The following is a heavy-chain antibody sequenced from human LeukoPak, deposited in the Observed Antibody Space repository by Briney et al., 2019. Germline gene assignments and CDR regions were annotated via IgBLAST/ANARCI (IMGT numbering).Heavy chain of an antibody. Sequence: GGSLRLSCAASGFTFSSYAMNWVRQAPGKGLEWISHIRDSGTTDYADSVKGRFTISRDNAKNSLYLQLSSLRAEDTAVYYCARDHDFAFDNWGQGTLVTVSS. CDR2: IRDSGTT. D-gene: IGHD2-21*02. V-gene: IGHV3-48*01. J-gene: IGHJ4*02. CDR3: ARDHDFAFDN. CDR1: GFTFSSYA.